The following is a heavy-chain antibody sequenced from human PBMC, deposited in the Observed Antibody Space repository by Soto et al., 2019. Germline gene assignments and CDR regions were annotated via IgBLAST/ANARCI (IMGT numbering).Heavy chain of an antibody. J-gene: IGHJ4*02. V-gene: IGHV4-34*01. D-gene: IGHD1-7*01. CDR3: ARGRDWNYAGD. Sequence: QVQLQQWGAGLLKPSETLSLTCGVSSGSFSGYYCSWFRQPPGKGLEWIGEISHSGSTTYNPSLKSRVVISTEKSKRQFSLNLTSVTAADTAMYYCARGRDWNYAGDCGQGALVTVSS. CDR1: SGSFSGYY. CDR2: ISHSGST.